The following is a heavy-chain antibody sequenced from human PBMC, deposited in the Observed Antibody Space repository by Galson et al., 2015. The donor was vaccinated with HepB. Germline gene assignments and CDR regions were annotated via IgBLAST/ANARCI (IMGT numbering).Heavy chain of an antibody. D-gene: IGHD3-10*01. J-gene: IGHJ4*02. CDR1: GFTFSNYA. CDR2: ISGSGGST. CDR3: AKEQGRNYGSGSYCAYY. V-gene: IGHV3-23*01. Sequence: PLRVSCPASGFTFSNYALRWVRQAQGKGLEWVSAISGSGGSTYYTDSVKGRFTISRDNSKNTLYLQMNSLRAEDTAVYYCAKEQGRNYGSGSYCAYYWGQGTLVTVSS.